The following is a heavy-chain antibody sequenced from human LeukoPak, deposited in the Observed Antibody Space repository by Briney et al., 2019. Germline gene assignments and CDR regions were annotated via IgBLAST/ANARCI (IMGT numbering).Heavy chain of an antibody. D-gene: IGHD6-6*01. CDR2: VNHSGST. CDR3: ARGLWYSSSSGLVRWFDP. V-gene: IGHV4-34*01. CDR1: GGSFSGYY. J-gene: IGHJ5*02. Sequence: PSETLSLTCAVYGGSFSGYYWSWIRQPPGKGLEWIGEVNHSGSTNYNPSLKSRVTISVDTSKNQFSLKLSSVTAADTAVYYCARGLWYSSSSGLVRWFDPWGQGTLVTVSS.